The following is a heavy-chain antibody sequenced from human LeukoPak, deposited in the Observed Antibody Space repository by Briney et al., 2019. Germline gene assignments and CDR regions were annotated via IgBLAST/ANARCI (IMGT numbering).Heavy chain of an antibody. CDR1: GFTFSSYA. V-gene: IGHV3-23*01. D-gene: IGHD4-17*01. CDR2: ISGSGGST. J-gene: IGHJ4*02. CDR3: ANSYYGDLKDSFDY. Sequence: PGGSLRLSCAASGFTFSSYAMSWVRQAPGKGLEWVSAISGSGGSTYYADSVKGRFTISRDNSKNTLYLQLNSLRAEDTAVYYCANSYYGDLKDSFDYWGQGTLVTVSS.